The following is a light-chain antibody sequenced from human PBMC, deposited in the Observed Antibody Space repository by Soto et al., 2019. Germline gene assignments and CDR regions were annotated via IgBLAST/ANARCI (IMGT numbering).Light chain of an antibody. CDR1: QSVGSN. CDR3: QQYNNWPPIT. V-gene: IGKV3-15*01. Sequence: MTQSPATLSVSPGERATLSCRASQSVGSNLAWYQQKPGQAPRLLIYSASTRATGIPARFSGSGSGTEFTRTIASLQSEDFAVYYCQQYNNWPPITFGQEIRLEIK. CDR2: SAS. J-gene: IGKJ5*01.